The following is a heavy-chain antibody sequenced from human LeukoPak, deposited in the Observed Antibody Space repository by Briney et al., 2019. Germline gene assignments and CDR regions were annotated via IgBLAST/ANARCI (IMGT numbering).Heavy chain of an antibody. CDR1: GYTLTELS. Sequence: ASVKVSCKVSGYTLTELSMHWVRQAPGKGPEWMGGFDPEDGETIYAQKFQGRVAMTEDTSTDTAYMELSSLRSEDTAVYYCATSGYYGSGSYLYWYFDLWGRGTLVTVSS. J-gene: IGHJ2*01. V-gene: IGHV1-24*01. CDR3: ATSGYYGSGSYLYWYFDL. D-gene: IGHD3-10*01. CDR2: FDPEDGET.